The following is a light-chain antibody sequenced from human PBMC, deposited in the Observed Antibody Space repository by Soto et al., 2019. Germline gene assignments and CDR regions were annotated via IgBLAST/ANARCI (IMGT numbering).Light chain of an antibody. CDR1: SSDVGGYNY. V-gene: IGLV2-14*01. CDR2: EVS. CDR3: SSYKSSSTLDV. Sequence: QSVLTQPASVSGSPGQSITISCTGTSSDVGGYNYVSWYQQHPGKAPKLMIYEVSNRPSGVSNRFSGSKSGNTASLTISGLQAEDEPDYYCSSYKSSSTLDVFGTGTKVTVL. J-gene: IGLJ1*01.